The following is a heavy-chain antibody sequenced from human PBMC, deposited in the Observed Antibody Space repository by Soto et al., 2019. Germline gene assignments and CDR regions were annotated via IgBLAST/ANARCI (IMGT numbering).Heavy chain of an antibody. D-gene: IGHD3-9*01. CDR3: ARGPLLRYAGRSAFDI. Sequence: SETLSLTCAVYGGSFSGYYWSWIRQPPGKGLEWIGEINHSGSTNYNPSLKSRVTISVDTSKNQFSLKLSSVTAADTAVYYCARGPLLRYAGRSAFDIWGQGTMVPVSS. J-gene: IGHJ3*02. V-gene: IGHV4-34*01. CDR1: GGSFSGYY. CDR2: INHSGST.